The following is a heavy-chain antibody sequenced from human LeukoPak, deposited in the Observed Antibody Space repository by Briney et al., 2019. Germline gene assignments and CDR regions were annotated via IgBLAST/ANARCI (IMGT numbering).Heavy chain of an antibody. CDR2: IWYDGSNK. CDR1: GFTFSSYG. V-gene: IGHV3-33*01. CDR3: ARDCYYGSGSYCYYYGMDV. J-gene: IGHJ6*04. Sequence: GGSLRLSCAASGFTFSSYGMHWVRQAPGKGLEWVAVIWYDGSNKYYADSAKGRFTISRDNSKNTLYLQMDSLRAEDTAVYYCARDCYYGSGSYCYYYGMDVWGKGTTVTVSS. D-gene: IGHD3-10*01.